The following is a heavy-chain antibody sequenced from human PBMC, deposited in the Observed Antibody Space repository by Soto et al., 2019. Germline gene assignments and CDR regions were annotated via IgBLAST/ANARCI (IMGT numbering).Heavy chain of an antibody. V-gene: IGHV3-53*01. Sequence: VVSLRRSCSSSVFTVMSNYISWFLQAPVKWLEWVSVIYSGCSTYYADSVNGLFTISRDNSNKTLYLQMNSLRAEYTAVYYCASDNYWEPAMDVWGKGTKVTXYS. CDR3: ASDNYWEPAMDV. D-gene: IGHD1-1*01. J-gene: IGHJ6*04. CDR1: VFTVMSNY. CDR2: IYSGCST.